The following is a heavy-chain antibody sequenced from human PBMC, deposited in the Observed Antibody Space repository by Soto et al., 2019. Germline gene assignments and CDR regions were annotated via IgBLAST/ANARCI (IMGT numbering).Heavy chain of an antibody. CDR1: GGTFSSYA. D-gene: IGHD2-15*01. CDR3: AWGSIVVVVAATPWGMDV. V-gene: IGHV1-69*01. CDR2: IIPIFGTA. Sequence: QVQLVQSGAEVKKPGSSVKVSCKASGGTFSSYAISWVRQAPGQGLEWMGGIIPIFGTANYAQKFQGGVTITADESTSTAYMELSSLRSEDTAVYYCAWGSIVVVVAATPWGMDVWGQGTTVTVSS. J-gene: IGHJ6*02.